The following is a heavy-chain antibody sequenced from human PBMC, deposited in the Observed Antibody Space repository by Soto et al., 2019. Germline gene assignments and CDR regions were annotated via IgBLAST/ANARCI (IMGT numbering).Heavy chain of an antibody. Sequence: SVKVSCKASGGTFSSYAISWVRQAPGQGLEWMGGIIPIFGTANYAQKFQGRVTITADESTSTAYMELSSLRSEDTAVYYCARGSVAPRGFVDGFDYWGQGTLVTVSS. V-gene: IGHV1-69*13. J-gene: IGHJ4*02. CDR3: ARGSVAPRGFVDGFDY. CDR1: GGTFSSYA. CDR2: IIPIFGTA. D-gene: IGHD2-21*01.